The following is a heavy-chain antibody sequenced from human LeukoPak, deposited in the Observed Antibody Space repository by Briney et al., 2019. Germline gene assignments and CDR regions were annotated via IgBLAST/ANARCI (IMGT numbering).Heavy chain of an antibody. J-gene: IGHJ6*02. CDR2: ISYDGSNK. V-gene: IGHV3-30*04. Sequence: GGSLRLSCTASGFTFSSYAMHWVRQAPGKGLAWVAVISYDGSNKYYADSVKGRFTIPRDNSKNTLYLQMISLRAEDTAVYSCARDRERYFDWSPYYYGMDVWGQGTTVTVSS. CDR3: ARDRERYFDWSPYYYGMDV. CDR1: GFTFSSYA. D-gene: IGHD3-9*01.